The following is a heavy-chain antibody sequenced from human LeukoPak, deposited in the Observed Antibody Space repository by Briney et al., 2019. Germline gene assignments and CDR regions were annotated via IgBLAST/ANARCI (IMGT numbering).Heavy chain of an antibody. V-gene: IGHV3-48*01. CDR2: ISSSSSTI. J-gene: IGHJ4*02. Sequence: GSLRLSCAASGFTFSSYGMHWVRQAPGKGLEWVSYISSSSSTIYYADSVKGRFTISRDNAKNSLYLQMNSLRAEDTAIYYCARDSSVGLDYWGQGTLVTVSS. D-gene: IGHD2-2*01. CDR3: ARDSSVGLDY. CDR1: GFTFSSYG.